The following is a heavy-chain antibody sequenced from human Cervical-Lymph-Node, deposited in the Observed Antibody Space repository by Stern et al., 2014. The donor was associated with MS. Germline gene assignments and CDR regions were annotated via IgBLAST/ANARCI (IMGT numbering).Heavy chain of an antibody. CDR1: GD. D-gene: IGHD3-10*01. Sequence: VQLVESRADVKKPGSSVRVSCKASGDISWLRQAPGQGLEYMGHIIRPVGPTHYTQRFQGRLTITADESTNPTYMELSSLRSDDTAVYYCARGAGDNWFDPWGQGTLVSVSS. J-gene: IGHJ5*02. V-gene: IGHV1-69*11. CDR2: IIRPVGPT. CDR3: ARGAGDNWFDP.